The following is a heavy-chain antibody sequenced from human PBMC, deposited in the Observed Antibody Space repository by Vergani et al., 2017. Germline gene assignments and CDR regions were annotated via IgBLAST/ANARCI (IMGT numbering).Heavy chain of an antibody. CDR3: ARGAVACLFSY. CDR2: ISSSSSYI. J-gene: IGHJ4*02. CDR1: GFTFSSNT. V-gene: IGHV3-21*01. Sequence: EVQLVESGGGLVKPGGSLRLSCAASGFTFSSNTMNWVRQAPGKGLEWVSSISSSSSYIYYADSVKGRFTISRDNAKNSLYLQMNSLRAEDTAVYYCARGAVACLFSYWGQGTLVTVSS. D-gene: IGHD6-19*01.